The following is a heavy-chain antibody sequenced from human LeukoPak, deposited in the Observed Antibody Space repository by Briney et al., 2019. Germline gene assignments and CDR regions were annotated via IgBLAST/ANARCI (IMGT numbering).Heavy chain of an antibody. CDR2: ISYSGST. V-gene: IGHV4-59*01. CDR3: ARGPYV. J-gene: IGHJ3*01. CDR1: GDSISTYY. Sequence: KSSETLSLTCTVSGDSISTYYWSWIRQPPGKGLEWIGFISYSGSTNYNPSLKSRITISVDMSKNQFSLKVRSVTAADTAVYYCARGPYVWGQGTMVTVSS.